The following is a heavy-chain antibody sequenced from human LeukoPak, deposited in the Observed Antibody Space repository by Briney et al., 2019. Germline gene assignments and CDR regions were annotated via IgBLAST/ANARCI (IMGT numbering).Heavy chain of an antibody. D-gene: IGHD6-19*01. CDR3: ATDRVYRSSGRSWGFFDY. J-gene: IGHJ4*02. V-gene: IGHV1-24*01. CDR1: EYSLSDLS. Sequence: GASVKDSFKISEYSLSDLSIHWVREAPGEGLEWMGGFDSENNKMVYSQKFQGRVTMTKDTTADTAYMELTSLRSEDTAVYFCATDRVYRSSGRSWGFFDYWGQGTLVIVSS. CDR2: FDSENNKM.